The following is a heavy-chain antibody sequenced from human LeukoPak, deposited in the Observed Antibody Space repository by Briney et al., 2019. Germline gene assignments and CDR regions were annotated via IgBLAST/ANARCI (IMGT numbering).Heavy chain of an antibody. J-gene: IGHJ5*02. Sequence: SETLSLTCTVSGGSISSGGYYWSWIRQHPGKGLEWIGYIYYSGSTYYNPSLKSRVTISVDTSKNQFSLKLSSVTAADTAVYYCARYGDAWFDPWGQGTLVTVSS. CDR2: IYYSGST. D-gene: IGHD4-17*01. V-gene: IGHV4-31*03. CDR1: GGSISSGGYY. CDR3: ARYGDAWFDP.